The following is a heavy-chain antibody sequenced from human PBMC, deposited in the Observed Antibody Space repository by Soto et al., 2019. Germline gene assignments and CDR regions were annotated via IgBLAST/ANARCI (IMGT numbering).Heavy chain of an antibody. CDR2: IHYSGST. CDR1: GFSLSSYY. Sequence: PSETLSLTCTVSGFSLSSYYWSWIRQSPGKGLEWIGYIHYSGSTKSNPSLKSRVTISVDTSRNQVSLKLSSVTAADSAVYFCARARYQLLHPYYYGMDVWGQGTTVTVS. V-gene: IGHV4-59*01. CDR3: ARARYQLLHPYYYGMDV. D-gene: IGHD2-2*01. J-gene: IGHJ6*02.